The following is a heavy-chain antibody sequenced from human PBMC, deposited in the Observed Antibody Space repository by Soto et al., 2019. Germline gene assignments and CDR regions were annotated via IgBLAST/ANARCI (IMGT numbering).Heavy chain of an antibody. J-gene: IGHJ6*02. D-gene: IGHD3-10*01. CDR3: ARDRFYYGSGSYYTYYYYGMDV. Sequence: ASVKVSCKASGDTFTGHYMHWVRQAPGQGLEWMGWINPNSGGTNYAQKFQGRVTMTRDTSISTAYMELSRLRSDDTAVYYCARDRFYYGSGSYYTYYYYGMDVWGQGTTVTLSS. CDR2: INPNSGGT. V-gene: IGHV1-2*02. CDR1: GDTFTGHY.